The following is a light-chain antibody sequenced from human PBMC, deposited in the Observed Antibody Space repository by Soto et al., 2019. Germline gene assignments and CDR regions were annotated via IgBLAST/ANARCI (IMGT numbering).Light chain of an antibody. V-gene: IGKV3-20*01. J-gene: IGKJ1*01. CDR1: QSVTSDY. CDR3: QQYGRP. CDR2: GAS. Sequence: EIVFRQSPCTLSLSQGERATLSCRASQSVTSDYLAWYQQKPGQAPRLLIHGASSRATGIPDRFSGSGSGTDFTLTISRLEPEDFAVYYCQQYGRPFGQGTKVDIK.